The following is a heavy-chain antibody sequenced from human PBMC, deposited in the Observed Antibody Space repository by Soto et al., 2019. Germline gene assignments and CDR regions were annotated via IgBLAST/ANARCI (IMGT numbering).Heavy chain of an antibody. D-gene: IGHD6-13*01. CDR3: ARDLSSSWYDQGPDWFDP. V-gene: IGHV1-18*01. CDR2: ISAYNGNT. CDR1: GYTFTSYG. Sequence: ASVKVSCKASGYTFTSYGISWVRQAPGQGLEWMGWISAYNGNTNYAQKLQGRVTMTTDTSTSTAYMELRSLRSDDTAVYYCARDLSSSWYDQGPDWFDPWGQGTLVTVSS. J-gene: IGHJ5*02.